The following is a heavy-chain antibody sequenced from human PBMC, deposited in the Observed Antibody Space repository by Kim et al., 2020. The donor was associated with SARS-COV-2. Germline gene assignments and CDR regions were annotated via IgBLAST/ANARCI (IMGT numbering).Heavy chain of an antibody. J-gene: IGHJ1*01. D-gene: IGHD2-15*01. CDR3: ARELGIWSSGGRYFQH. Sequence: VKGRFTISRDNSISMLYLQMNSLRADDTAVYYCARELGIWSSGGRYFQHWGQGTLVTVSS. V-gene: IGHV3-30*07.